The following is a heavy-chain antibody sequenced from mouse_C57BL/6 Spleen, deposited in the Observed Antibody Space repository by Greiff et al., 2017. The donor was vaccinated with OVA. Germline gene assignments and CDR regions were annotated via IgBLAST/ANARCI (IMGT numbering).Heavy chain of an antibody. CDR1: GYTFTSYW. CDR2: IDPSDSYT. V-gene: IGHV1-50*01. Sequence: VQLQQSGAELVKPGASVKLSCKASGYTFTSYWMQWVKQRPGQGLEWIGEIDPSDSYTNYNQKFKGKATLTVDTSSSTAYMQLSSLTSEDSAVYYCARPTVVATDYAMDYWGQGTSVTVSS. CDR3: ARPTVVATDYAMDY. J-gene: IGHJ4*01. D-gene: IGHD1-1*01.